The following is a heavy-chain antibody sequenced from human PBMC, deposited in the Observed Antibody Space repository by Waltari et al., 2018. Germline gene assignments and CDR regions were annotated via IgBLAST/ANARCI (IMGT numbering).Heavy chain of an antibody. CDR3: ARAYFGSASYPFDS. CDR1: GYNFRSYD. V-gene: IGHV1-8*03. J-gene: IGHJ4*02. Sequence: QVQLMQSGAEVKKPGDSVKVSCQASGYNFRSYDINWVRRAAGQGLEWMGWMNPSNGNADYAHKFRGRLTFTRDASMNTAHMELSSLTSDDTAEYFCARAYFGSASYPFDSWGQRALVTVSS. D-gene: IGHD3-10*01. CDR2: MNPSNGNA.